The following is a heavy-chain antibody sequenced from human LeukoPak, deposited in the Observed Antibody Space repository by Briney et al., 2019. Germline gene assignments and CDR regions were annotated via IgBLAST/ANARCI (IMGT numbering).Heavy chain of an antibody. J-gene: IGHJ4*02. CDR3: AKLSVAARPSTASICFDY. D-gene: IGHD6-6*01. Sequence: GGSLRLSCAASGFTFSRYAMSWVRQAPGKGLEWVSAISGSGGSTYYADSVKGRFTISRDNSKNALYLQMNSLRAEDTAVYYCAKLSVAARPSTASICFDYWGQGTLVTVSS. V-gene: IGHV3-23*01. CDR2: ISGSGGST. CDR1: GFTFSRYA.